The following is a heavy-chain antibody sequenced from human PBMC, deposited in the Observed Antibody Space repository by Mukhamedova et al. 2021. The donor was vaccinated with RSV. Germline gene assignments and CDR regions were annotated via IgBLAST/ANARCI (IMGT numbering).Heavy chain of an antibody. CDR2: ISYDGSHT. J-gene: IGHJ3*02. D-gene: IGHD4-23*01. CDR3: ARDDYGGNSVWDDAFDI. V-gene: IGHV3-30-3*01. Sequence: VAVISYDGSHTSYADSVTCRFTISRDHSPNTLYLQMTSLRAEDPAVYYCARDDYGGNSVWDDAFDIWGQGTMVTVSS.